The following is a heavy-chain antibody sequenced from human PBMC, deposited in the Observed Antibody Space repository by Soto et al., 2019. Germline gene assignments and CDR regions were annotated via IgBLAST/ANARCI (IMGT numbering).Heavy chain of an antibody. J-gene: IGHJ5*02. CDR3: ARGQRFSDWFDP. D-gene: IGHD3-3*01. Sequence: ETLSLTCPLSGVAISTYYWTWIRQPARNGVEWIGRIYSSGRTKYNPSLQSRVTMSLDTSNNQSSLRLTSVTAADTAVYYCARGQRFSDWFDPWGQGTLVTVSS. V-gene: IGHV4-4*07. CDR2: IYSSGRT. CDR1: GVAISTYY.